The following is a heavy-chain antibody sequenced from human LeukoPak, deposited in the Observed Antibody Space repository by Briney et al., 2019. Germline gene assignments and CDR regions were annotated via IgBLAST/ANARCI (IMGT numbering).Heavy chain of an antibody. CDR1: GFTFSSYS. V-gene: IGHV3-21*01. CDR2: ISSSSSYI. CDR3: ARDRWIPYYYDSSGYNDAFDI. J-gene: IGHJ3*02. D-gene: IGHD3-22*01. Sequence: GGSLRLSCAASGFTFSSYSMNWVRQAPGKGLEWVSSISSSSSYIYYADSVKGRFTISRDNAKNSLYLQMNSLRAEDTAVYYCARDRWIPYYYDSSGYNDAFDIWGQGTTVTVSS.